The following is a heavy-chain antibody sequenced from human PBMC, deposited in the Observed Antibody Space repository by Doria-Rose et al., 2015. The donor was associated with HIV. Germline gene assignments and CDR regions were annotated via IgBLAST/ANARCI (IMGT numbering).Heavy chain of an antibody. CDR1: GYTFTSYW. Sequence: QVHVKQSGAELAKPGASVRLSCEASGYTFTSYWMHRVKQRPGQGLEWIGNINPTSGYTKYNQKFKDKATLTADKSSSTAYMQLSSLTSEDSAVYYCARIDGGSSWYFDVWGTGTTVTVSS. CDR3: ARIDGGSSWYFDV. D-gene: IGHD2-15*01. J-gene: IGHJ6*04. V-gene: IGHV1-2*02. CDR2: INPTSGYT.